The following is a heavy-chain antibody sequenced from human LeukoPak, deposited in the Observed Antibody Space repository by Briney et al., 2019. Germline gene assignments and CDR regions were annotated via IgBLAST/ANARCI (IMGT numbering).Heavy chain of an antibody. CDR3: ARGHYYDSLYYMDV. Sequence: ASVKVSCKASGYTFTSYGISWVRQAPGQGLEWMGWISAYNGNTNYAQKLQGRVTMTTDTSTSTAYMELRTLRSDDTAVYYCARGHYYDSLYYMDVWGKGTPVTVSS. J-gene: IGHJ6*03. CDR2: ISAYNGNT. CDR1: GYTFTSYG. V-gene: IGHV1-18*01. D-gene: IGHD3-22*01.